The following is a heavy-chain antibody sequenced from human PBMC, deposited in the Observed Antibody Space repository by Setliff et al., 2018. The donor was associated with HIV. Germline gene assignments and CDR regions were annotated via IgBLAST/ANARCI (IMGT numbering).Heavy chain of an antibody. CDR3: AKSGVRPHPSHDYYYYGMDV. V-gene: IGHV3-33*06. CDR1: GFTFSSYA. Sequence: GGSLRLSCAASGFTFSSYAMHWVRQAPGKGLEWVAVIWYDGSNKYYADSVKGRLTISRDNSKNMLYLQMNSLRAEDTAVYYCAKSGVRPHPSHDYYYYGMDVWGQGTTVTVSS. D-gene: IGHD1-1*01. J-gene: IGHJ6*02. CDR2: IWYDGSNK.